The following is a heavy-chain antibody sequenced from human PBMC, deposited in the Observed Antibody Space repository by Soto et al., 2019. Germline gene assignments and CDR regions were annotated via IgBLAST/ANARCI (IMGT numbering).Heavy chain of an antibody. J-gene: IGHJ6*03. D-gene: IGHD4-17*01. CDR3: ARSLMTTVTQYYYYYMDV. CDR1: GFSLSTSGMC. V-gene: IGHV2-70*11. Sequence: SGPTLVKPTQTLTLTCTFSGFSLSTSGMCVSWIRQPPGKALEWLARIDWDDDKYYSTSLKTRLTISKDTSKNQVVLTMTNMDPVDTATYYCARSLMTTVTQYYYYYMDVWGKGTTVTVSS. CDR2: IDWDDDK.